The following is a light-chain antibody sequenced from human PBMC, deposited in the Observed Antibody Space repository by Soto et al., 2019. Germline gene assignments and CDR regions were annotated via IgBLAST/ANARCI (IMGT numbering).Light chain of an antibody. Sequence: IILTQSPDTLSLSPGERATLSCRASQSISSSYLAWYQQRPGQAPRLLIYGASSRATGIPDRFSGSGSGTEFTLTISRLEPEDFAVYYCQQYGSSSWTFGQGTKV. CDR2: GAS. V-gene: IGKV3-20*01. CDR1: QSISSSY. CDR3: QQYGSSSWT. J-gene: IGKJ1*01.